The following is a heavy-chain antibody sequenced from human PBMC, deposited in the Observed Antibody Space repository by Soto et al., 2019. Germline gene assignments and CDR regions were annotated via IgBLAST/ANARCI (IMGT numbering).Heavy chain of an antibody. CDR2: LNPGNGNT. CDR3: ARDQGIPYCGGACYSDWYFDL. D-gene: IGHD2-21*01. CDR1: GYTFTNYA. J-gene: IGHJ2*01. V-gene: IGHV1-3*01. Sequence: GASVKVSCKASGYTFTNYAIHWVRPAPGQRLEWMGWLNPGNGNTKYPQKFQGRVTITRDTSASTAYMFLSSLRSEDTAVYYCARDQGIPYCGGACYSDWYFDLWGRGTLVTVPQ.